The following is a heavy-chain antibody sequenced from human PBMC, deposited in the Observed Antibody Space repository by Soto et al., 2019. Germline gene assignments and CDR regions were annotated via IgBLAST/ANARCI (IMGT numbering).Heavy chain of an antibody. J-gene: IGHJ4*02. V-gene: IGHV3-30-3*01. D-gene: IGHD4-17*01. Sequence: QGQLVESGGGVVQPGRSLRLSCVASGFTFSRYAMDWVRRAPGKGLEWMAVISDDGSNEYYADSVKGRFTISRDNSKNTLYLQMNYLRADGTAVYYCARNREFGDLRLFDYWVQGTLVTVSS. CDR1: GFTFSRYA. CDR3: ARNREFGDLRLFDY. CDR2: ISDDGSNE.